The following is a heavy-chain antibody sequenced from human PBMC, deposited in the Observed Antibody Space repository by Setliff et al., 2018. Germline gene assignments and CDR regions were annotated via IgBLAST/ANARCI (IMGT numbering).Heavy chain of an antibody. Sequence: KASETLSLTCTVSGGSISSRTYYLSWIRQPAGKGLEWIGHIYTSWSTNYNPSLKSRVTMSVDTSKNQFSLNLKSVTTADTAIYYCARDRSYYASGSFTKWFDYWGQGALVTVSS. CDR1: GGSISSRTYY. D-gene: IGHD3-10*01. J-gene: IGHJ4*02. V-gene: IGHV4-61*09. CDR2: IYTSWST. CDR3: ARDRSYYASGSFTKWFDY.